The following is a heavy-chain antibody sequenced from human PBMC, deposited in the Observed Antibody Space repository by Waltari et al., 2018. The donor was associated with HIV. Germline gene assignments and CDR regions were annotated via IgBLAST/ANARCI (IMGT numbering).Heavy chain of an antibody. Sequence: EVQLAESGGGLVQPGGSLRLSCLASGFSFNNYWMHWVRHAPGKGLIWVAKMGADGANGRDADSVKGRFIISRDNAKNTLYLQRNSLRAEDTAVYYCTRDDPGPTPIDFWGQGTLVTVSP. CDR1: GFSFNNYW. D-gene: IGHD2-15*01. V-gene: IGHV3-74*01. CDR2: MGADGANG. J-gene: IGHJ4*02. CDR3: TRDDPGPTPIDF.